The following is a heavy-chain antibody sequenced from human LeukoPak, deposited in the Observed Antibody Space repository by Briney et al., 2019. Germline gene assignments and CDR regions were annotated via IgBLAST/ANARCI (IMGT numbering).Heavy chain of an antibody. CDR1: GFTFSTIG. J-gene: IGHJ6*04. Sequence: PGGSLRLSCAASGFTFSTIGMTWVRQAPGKGLEWVSGISESGTTTYYADSVKGRFTVSRDNSKNTLYLQMNSLRAEDTAVYYCAELGITMIGGVWGKGTTVTISS. CDR2: ISESGTTT. D-gene: IGHD3-10*02. V-gene: IGHV3-23*01. CDR3: AELGITMIGGV.